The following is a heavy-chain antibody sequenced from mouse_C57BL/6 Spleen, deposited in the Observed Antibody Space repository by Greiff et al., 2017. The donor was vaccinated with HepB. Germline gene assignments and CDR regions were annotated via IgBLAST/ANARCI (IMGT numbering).Heavy chain of an antibody. CDR1: GFTFSSYA. Sequence: EVMLVESGGGLVKPGGSLKLSCAASGFTFSSYAMSWVRQTPEKRLEWVATISDGGSYTYYPDNVKGRFTISRDNAKNNLYLQMSHLKSEDTAMYYCARDRGYGNYGRFAYWGQGTLVTVSA. CDR2: ISDGGSYT. D-gene: IGHD2-10*02. J-gene: IGHJ3*01. V-gene: IGHV5-4*01. CDR3: ARDRGYGNYGRFAY.